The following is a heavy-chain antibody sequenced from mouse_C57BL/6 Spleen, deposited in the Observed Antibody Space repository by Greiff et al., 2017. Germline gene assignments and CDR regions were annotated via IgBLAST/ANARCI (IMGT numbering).Heavy chain of an antibody. Sequence: QVQLQQSGPELVKPGASVKISCKASGYAFSSSWLHWVKQRPGKGLEWIGRIYPGDGDTNYNGKFKGTATLTADKSSSTAYRQLSSLTSEDSAVYVCARGGLRDFGYWGQGTTLTVAS. CDR1: GYAFSSSW. CDR2: IYPGDGDT. CDR3: ARGGLRDFGY. J-gene: IGHJ2*01. D-gene: IGHD2-2*01. V-gene: IGHV1-82*01.